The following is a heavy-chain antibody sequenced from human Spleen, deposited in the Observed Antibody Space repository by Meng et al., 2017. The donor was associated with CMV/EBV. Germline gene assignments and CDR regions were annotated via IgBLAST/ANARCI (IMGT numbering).Heavy chain of an antibody. V-gene: IGHV3-66*02. CDR1: GFTVSSNY. J-gene: IGHJ4*02. D-gene: IGHD1-26*01. Sequence: GGSLRLSCAASGFTVSSNYISWVRQAPGKGLEWVSIIHAGGSTYYADSVKGRFTISRDNSKNTLYLQMNSLRTEDTAVYYCARGGKVGAKSPLDYWGQGTLVTVSS. CDR2: IHAGGST. CDR3: ARGGKVGAKSPLDY.